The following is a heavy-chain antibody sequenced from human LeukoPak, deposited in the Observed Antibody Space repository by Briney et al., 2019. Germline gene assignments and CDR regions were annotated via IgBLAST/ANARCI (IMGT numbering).Heavy chain of an antibody. CDR2: IIPMFGTA. CDR1: GGTFSSYA. J-gene: IGHJ6*03. D-gene: IGHD3-22*01. Sequence: ASVKVSCKAAGGTFSSYAISWVRQAPGQGLEWMGGIIPMFGTANYTQKFQDRVTITADESTSTAYMELSGLRSEDTAVYFCAREVHGYDRKDMLSETNSYYYMDVWGKGTSVTVSS. V-gene: IGHV1-69*13. CDR3: AREVHGYDRKDMLSETNSYYYMDV.